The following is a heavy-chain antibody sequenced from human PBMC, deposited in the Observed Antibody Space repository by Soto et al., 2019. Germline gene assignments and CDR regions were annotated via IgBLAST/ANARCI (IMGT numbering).Heavy chain of an antibody. V-gene: IGHV3-74*01. Sequence: EVQLVESGGGLVQPGGSLRLSCAASGFTFSNFWMHWVRQAPGRGLVWLSRIDSDGSNTNYADSVRGRLTISRDNAKNTLYLEMNSLRAEDTAMYYCARETVFLTEMPICEALDIWGQGTMVTVSS. CDR1: GFTFSNFW. CDR2: IDSDGSNT. CDR3: ARETVFLTEMPICEALDI. D-gene: IGHD3-9*01. J-gene: IGHJ3*02.